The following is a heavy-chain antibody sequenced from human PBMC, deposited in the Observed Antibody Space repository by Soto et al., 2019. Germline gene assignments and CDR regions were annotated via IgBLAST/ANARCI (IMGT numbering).Heavy chain of an antibody. Sequence: QVQLVESGGGVVQPGRSLRLSCAASGFTFSSYAMHWVRQAPGKGLEWVAVISYDGSNKYYADSVKGRFTISRDNSKNTLYLQMNSLRAEDTAVYYCARPAARREYYGMDVWGQGTTVTVSS. D-gene: IGHD6-6*01. J-gene: IGHJ6*02. V-gene: IGHV3-30-3*01. CDR3: ARPAARREYYGMDV. CDR1: GFTFSSYA. CDR2: ISYDGSNK.